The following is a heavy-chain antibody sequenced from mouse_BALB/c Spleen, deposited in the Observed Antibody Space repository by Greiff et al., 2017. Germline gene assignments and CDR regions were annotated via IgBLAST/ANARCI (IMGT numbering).Heavy chain of an antibody. CDR3: ARAGLYYFDY. Sequence: QVQLQQSGAELAKPGASVKMSCKASGYTFTSYWMHWVKQRPGQGLEWIGYINPSTGYTEYNQKFKDKATLTADKSSNTAYMQLSSLTSEDSAVYYCARAGLYYFDYWGQGTTLTVSS. V-gene: IGHV1-7*01. CDR1: GYTFTSYW. D-gene: IGHD3-3*01. J-gene: IGHJ2*01. CDR2: INPSTGYT.